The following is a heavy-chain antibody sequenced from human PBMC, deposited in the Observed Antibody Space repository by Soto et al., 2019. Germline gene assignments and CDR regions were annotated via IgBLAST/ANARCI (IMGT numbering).Heavy chain of an antibody. Sequence: EMQLVESGGGLVNPGGSLRLSCAASGLIVNNNYMNWVRQAPGKGLEWVSVIHSGNSASYADSVMVRFTISRHNSKNMVYLQMNSLRAEDTAVYYCARDPGYCSGGICYRYMDVWGKGTTVTVSS. J-gene: IGHJ6*03. CDR3: ARDPGYCSGGICYRYMDV. D-gene: IGHD2-15*01. V-gene: IGHV3-53*04. CDR2: IHSGNSA. CDR1: GLIVNNNY.